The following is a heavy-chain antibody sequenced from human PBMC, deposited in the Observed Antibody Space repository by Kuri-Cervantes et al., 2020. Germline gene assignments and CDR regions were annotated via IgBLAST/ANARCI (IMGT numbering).Heavy chain of an antibody. CDR2: INQDGSAK. J-gene: IGHJ4*02. Sequence: GGSLRLSCAASGFTFSGSWMTWVRQAPGKGLEWVANINQDGSAKNYVDSVKGRFTISRDNARNSLSLQMNSLRDEDTAVYYCAHTGERDFDYWGQGTLVTVSS. CDR3: AHTGERDFDY. D-gene: IGHD7-27*01. CDR1: GFTFSGSW. V-gene: IGHV3-7*01.